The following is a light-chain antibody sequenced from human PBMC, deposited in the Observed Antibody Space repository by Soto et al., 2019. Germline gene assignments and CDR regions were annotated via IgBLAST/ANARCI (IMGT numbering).Light chain of an antibody. J-gene: IGKJ1*01. CDR2: DAS. Sequence: DIQMTQSPATLSASVGDRVTITCRASQSISSWLAWYQQKPGKVPKLLIDDASSLESGVPSRFSGSRSGTEFTLTISSLQPDDFANYYCQQYNNYPWTFGQGTKVEIK. CDR1: QSISSW. V-gene: IGKV1-5*01. CDR3: QQYNNYPWT.